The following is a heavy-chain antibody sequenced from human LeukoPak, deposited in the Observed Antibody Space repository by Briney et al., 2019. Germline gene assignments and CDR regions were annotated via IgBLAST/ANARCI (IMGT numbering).Heavy chain of an antibody. CDR1: SGSISSSNSF. CDR3: ATFRSSWYYFDY. J-gene: IGHJ4*02. CDR2: IHYSGNT. V-gene: IGHV4-39*01. D-gene: IGHD6-13*01. Sequence: PSETLSLTCTVSSGSISSSNSFWGWIRQPPGKGLEWIGSIHYSGNTYYNPSLKSRVTISVDTSKNQSSLKLSSVTAADTAVFYCATFRSSWYYFDYWGQGTLVTVSS.